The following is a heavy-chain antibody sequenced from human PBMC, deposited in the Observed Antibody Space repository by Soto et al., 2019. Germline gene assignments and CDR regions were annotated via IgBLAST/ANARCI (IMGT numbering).Heavy chain of an antibody. CDR1: GYTFTSYG. J-gene: IGHJ5*02. V-gene: IGHV1-18*01. CDR3: ARALGGDYINWFDP. D-gene: IGHD4-17*01. CDR2: ISANNGNT. Sequence: QVQLVQSGAEVKKPGASVKVSCKASGYTFTSYGISWVRQAPGQGLEWMGWISANNGNTKYVQKLQGRVTMTTDTTTSTAYMELRSLRSDDTAVYYCARALGGDYINWFDPWGQGTLVTVSS.